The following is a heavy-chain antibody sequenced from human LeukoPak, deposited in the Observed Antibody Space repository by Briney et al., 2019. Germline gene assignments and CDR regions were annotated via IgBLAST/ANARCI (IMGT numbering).Heavy chain of an antibody. J-gene: IGHJ5*02. V-gene: IGHV3-7*03. CDR2: IKPDGSEK. CDR3: VNGYCSGGSCYSDDWFAP. D-gene: IGHD2-15*01. Sequence: GGSLRLSCAASGFTFSNYWMSWVRQAPVKGLEWVANIKPDGSEKYYVDSVKGRFTISRDNAKNSLYLQMNSLGAEDTTVYYCVNGYCSGGSCYSDDWFAPWGQGTLVTVSS. CDR1: GFTFSNYW.